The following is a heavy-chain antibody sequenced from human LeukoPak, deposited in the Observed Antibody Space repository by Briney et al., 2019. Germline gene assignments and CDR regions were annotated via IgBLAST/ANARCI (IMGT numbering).Heavy chain of an antibody. CDR3: ARARGRSINDAFDI. D-gene: IGHD3-16*01. CDR1: GFTLSTYS. Sequence: GGSLRLSCAASGFTLSTYSMNWVRQAPGKGLEWVSCISTRSTYIYYADSVKGRFTISRDNAKNSLYLQMNSLRAEDTAVYYCARARGRSINDAFDIWGQGTMVTVSS. J-gene: IGHJ3*02. CDR2: ISTRSTYI. V-gene: IGHV3-21*01.